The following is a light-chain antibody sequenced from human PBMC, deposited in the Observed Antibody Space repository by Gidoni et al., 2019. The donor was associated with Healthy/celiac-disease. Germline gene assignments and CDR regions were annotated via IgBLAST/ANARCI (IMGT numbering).Light chain of an antibody. J-gene: IGLJ1*01. CDR3: CSYAGSSTFPYV. Sequence: QSALTQPASVSGSPGQSNTISCTGTSSDVGSYNLFSWYQQHPGKAPKLMIYEVSKRPSGVSNRFSGSKSGNTASLTISGLQAEDEADYYCCSYAGSSTFPYVFGTGTKVTVL. CDR2: EVS. V-gene: IGLV2-23*02. CDR1: SSDVGSYNL.